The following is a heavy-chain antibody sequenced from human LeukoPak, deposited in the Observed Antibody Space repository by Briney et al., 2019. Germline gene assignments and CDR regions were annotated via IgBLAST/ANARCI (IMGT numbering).Heavy chain of an antibody. J-gene: IGHJ3*02. CDR3: ARDRERITMVRGVYDAFDI. Sequence: GASVKVSCKASRGTFSSYAISWVRQAPGQGLEWMGRIIPIFGTANYAQKFQGRVTITTDESTSTAYMELSSLRSEDTAVYYCARDRERITMVRGVYDAFDIWGQGTMVTVSS. D-gene: IGHD3-10*01. CDR1: RGTFSSYA. CDR2: IIPIFGTA. V-gene: IGHV1-69*05.